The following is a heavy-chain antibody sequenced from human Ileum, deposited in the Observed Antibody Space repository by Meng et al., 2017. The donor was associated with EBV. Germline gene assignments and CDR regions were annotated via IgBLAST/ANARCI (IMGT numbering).Heavy chain of an antibody. Sequence: QVQLQDAGPGLVKPSGTLSLTCDVSGVSISGNYWSWIRQSPVKGLEWIGFFYEGTTNYNPSLKSRVTIAAGPANNQISLRLSSVTSADTAVYYCAKGGQWDPLDSWGRGILVTVSS. D-gene: IGHD1-26*01. CDR2: FYEGTT. V-gene: IGHV4-59*01. J-gene: IGHJ4*02. CDR1: GVSISGNY. CDR3: AKGGQWDPLDS.